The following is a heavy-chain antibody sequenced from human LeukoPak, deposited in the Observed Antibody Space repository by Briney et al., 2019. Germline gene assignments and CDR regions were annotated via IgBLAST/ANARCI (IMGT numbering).Heavy chain of an antibody. CDR2: MSSTSTTI. CDR1: GFIFGDYN. D-gene: IGHD2-2*01. CDR3: ARVGNTGDAVIIPAAMGFDN. Sequence: PGGSLRLSCAASGFIFGDYNMNWARQVPGKGLKWISYMSSTSTTIFYADSVKGRFTISRDNAKNSLYLQMNSLRAEDTAVYFCARVGNTGDAVIIPAAMGFDNWGQGTVVTVSS. J-gene: IGHJ4*02. V-gene: IGHV3-48*01.